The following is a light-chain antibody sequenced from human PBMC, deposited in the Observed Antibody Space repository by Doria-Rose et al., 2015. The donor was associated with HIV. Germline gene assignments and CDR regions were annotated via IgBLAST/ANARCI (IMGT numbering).Light chain of an antibody. V-gene: IGLV2-8*01. J-gene: IGLJ2*01. Sequence: PTVLIDQVNKRPSGVPDRFSGSKSGNTASLTVSGLQVDDEGDYYCSSFGGNFHEFFGGGTKLSVL. CDR3: SSFGGNFHEF. CDR2: QVN.